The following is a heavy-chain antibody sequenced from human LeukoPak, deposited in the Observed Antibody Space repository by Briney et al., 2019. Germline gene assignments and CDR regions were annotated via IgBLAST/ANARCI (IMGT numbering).Heavy chain of an antibody. J-gene: IGHJ5*02. Sequence: SETLSLTCTVFGGSFTDYFWTWIRHSPGKGLEWIGEINDYTGDSKYNPSLNSRVSISLEKSKNQLSLELRSVTAADTAVYYCAGTTGQLAKNWFDPWGQGTLVTVSS. CDR1: GGSFTDYF. CDR3: AGTTGQLAKNWFDP. D-gene: IGHD6-13*01. CDR2: INDYTGDS. V-gene: IGHV4-34*01.